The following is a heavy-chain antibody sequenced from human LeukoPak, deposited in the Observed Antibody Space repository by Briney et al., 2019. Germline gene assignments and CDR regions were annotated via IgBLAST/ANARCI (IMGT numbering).Heavy chain of an antibody. V-gene: IGHV3-21*01. J-gene: IGHJ4*02. Sequence: GGSLRLSCAASGFTFSSYSMNWVRQAPGKGLEWVSSISSSSSHIYYADSVKGRFTISRDNAKNSLYLQMNSLRAEDTAVYYCARDGGQQLVSFDYWGQGTLATVSS. D-gene: IGHD6-13*01. CDR2: ISSSSSHI. CDR3: ARDGGQQLVSFDY. CDR1: GFTFSSYS.